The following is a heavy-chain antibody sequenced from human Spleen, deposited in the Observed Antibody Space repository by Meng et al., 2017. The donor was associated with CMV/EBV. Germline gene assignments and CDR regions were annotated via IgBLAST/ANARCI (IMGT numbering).Heavy chain of an antibody. V-gene: IGHV4-4*02. CDR3: ARDPYATGWAG. CDR1: GGSISISTW. D-gene: IGHD6-19*01. Sequence: QMHLQESGPGLVKPSGTLSLTCAVSGGSISISTWWSWVRQPPGKGLEWIGEIYHSGGTNYNPSLRGRVTISLDKSKNQFSPTLRSVTAADTAVYYCARDPYATGWAGWGQGTLVTVSS. CDR2: IYHSGGT. J-gene: IGHJ4*02.